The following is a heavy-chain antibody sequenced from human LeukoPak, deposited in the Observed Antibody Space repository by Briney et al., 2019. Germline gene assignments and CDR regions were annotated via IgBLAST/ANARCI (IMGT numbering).Heavy chain of an antibody. CDR1: GGSISSGGYY. Sequence: SETLSLTCTVSGGSISSGGYYWSWIRQHPGKGLEGIGYIYYSGSTYYNPSLKSRVTISVATSKNQFSLKLSSVTAADRAVYYGASTVDTAMVNPYCFDYWGQGTLVTVSS. V-gene: IGHV4-31*03. CDR2: IYYSGST. J-gene: IGHJ4*02. CDR3: ASTVDTAMVNPYCFDY. D-gene: IGHD5-18*01.